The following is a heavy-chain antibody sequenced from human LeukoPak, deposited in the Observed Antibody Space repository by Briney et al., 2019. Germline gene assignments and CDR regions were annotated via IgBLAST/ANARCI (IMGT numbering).Heavy chain of an antibody. Sequence: GGSLRLSCTASGFAFSVYAMSWLRQPPGKGLEWVSTINANSGTTSYAASVRGRFTISRDNAKNSLYLQMNSLRAEDTAVYYCAREGIAVPGAIDYWGQGTLVTVSS. D-gene: IGHD6-19*01. V-gene: IGHV3-23*01. CDR1: GFAFSVYA. J-gene: IGHJ4*02. CDR3: AREGIAVPGAIDY. CDR2: INANSGTT.